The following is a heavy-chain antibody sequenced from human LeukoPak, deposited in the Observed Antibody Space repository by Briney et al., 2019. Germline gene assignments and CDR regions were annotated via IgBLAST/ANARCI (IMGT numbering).Heavy chain of an antibody. CDR2: IRYDGSNK. CDR3: AKEKRYFDWLIGF. Sequence: GGSLRLSCAASGFTFSSYGMHWVRQAPGKGLEWVAFIRYDGSNKYYADSVKGRFTISRDNSKNTLYLQMNSLRAEDTAVYYCAKEKRYFDWLIGFWGQGTLVTVSS. J-gene: IGHJ4*02. V-gene: IGHV3-30*02. D-gene: IGHD3-9*01. CDR1: GFTFSSYG.